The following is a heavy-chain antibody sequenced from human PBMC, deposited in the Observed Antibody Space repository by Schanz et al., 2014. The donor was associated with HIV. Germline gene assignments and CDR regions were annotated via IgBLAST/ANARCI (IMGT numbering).Heavy chain of an antibody. CDR1: GFSFSNYA. CDR2: ISARGGDT. J-gene: IGHJ3*02. V-gene: IGHV3-23*01. CDR3: ARSPDWAGTDAFDI. D-gene: IGHD6-19*01. Sequence: EVQLLESGGQLVQPGGSLRVSCAVSGFSFSNYAMNWVRQAPGKGLEWVSIISARGGDTYYADSVKGRFTISRDNSKNTLYLQMNSLRAEDTAIYYCARSPDWAGTDAFDIWGQGTMVTVSS.